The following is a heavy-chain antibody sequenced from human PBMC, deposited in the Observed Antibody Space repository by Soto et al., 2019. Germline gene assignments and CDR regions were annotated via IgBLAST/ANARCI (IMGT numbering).Heavy chain of an antibody. D-gene: IGHD6-13*01. J-gene: IGHJ6*02. CDR2: IHYSGNT. CDR3: ARPRVPYSSTWYRYDYYGMDI. Sequence: PSETLSLTCTVSGDSISSSSYYWSWIRQHPGKGLEWIGYIHYSGNTRYNPSLKSRLTISVDTSKNHFSLMLSSLTAADTAVYFCARPRVPYSSTWYRYDYYGMDIWGQGTTVTVSS. V-gene: IGHV4-31*03. CDR1: GDSISSSSYY.